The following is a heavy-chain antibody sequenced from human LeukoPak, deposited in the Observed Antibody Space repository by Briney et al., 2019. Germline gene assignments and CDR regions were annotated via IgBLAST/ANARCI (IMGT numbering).Heavy chain of an antibody. CDR2: VDPKDGAP. V-gene: IGHV1-24*01. Sequence: ASVTVSCKVSGDALTEISIHWVRQAPGKGVEGMGGVDPKDGAPVYAQNFQGSVTVTDDRPTGTTYMELTGLTSEDTALYYCAGDVLVSGGSYYHGYWGQGTLVTVSS. D-gene: IGHD3-10*01. J-gene: IGHJ4*02. CDR1: GDALTEIS. CDR3: AGDVLVSGGSYYHGY.